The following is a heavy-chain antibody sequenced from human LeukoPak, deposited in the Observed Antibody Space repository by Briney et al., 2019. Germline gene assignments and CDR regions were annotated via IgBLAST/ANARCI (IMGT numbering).Heavy chain of an antibody. Sequence: SETLSLTCTVSSGSISSTSYYWGWIRQPPGKGLEWIGSIYYSGSTYYNPSLKSRVTISVDTSKNQFSLKLSSVTAADTAVYYCAILADYSSSADRDYWGQGTLVTVSS. V-gene: IGHV4-39*01. CDR2: IYYSGST. CDR1: SGSISSTSYY. CDR3: AILADYSSSADRDY. D-gene: IGHD6-6*01. J-gene: IGHJ4*02.